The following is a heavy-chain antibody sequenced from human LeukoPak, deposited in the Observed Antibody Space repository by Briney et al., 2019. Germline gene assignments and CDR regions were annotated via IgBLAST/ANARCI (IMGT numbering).Heavy chain of an antibody. D-gene: IGHD2-8*01. V-gene: IGHV3-66*01. Sequence: GGSLRLSCAASGFTVSSNYMSWVRQAPGKGLEWVSVIYSGGSTYYADSVKGRFTISRDNSKNTLYLQMNSLRAEDTAVYYCARAPVWYYYFDYWGQGTLVTVSS. J-gene: IGHJ4*02. CDR1: GFTVSSNY. CDR3: ARAPVWYYYFDY. CDR2: IYSGGST.